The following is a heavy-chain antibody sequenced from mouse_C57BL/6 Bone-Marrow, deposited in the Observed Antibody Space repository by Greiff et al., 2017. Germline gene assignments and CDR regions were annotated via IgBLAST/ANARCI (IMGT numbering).Heavy chain of an antibody. J-gene: IGHJ2*01. CDR3: TTRALITTVVAPDY. D-gene: IGHD1-1*01. CDR1: GFNIKDDY. CDR2: IDPENGDT. Sequence: EVMLVESGAELVRPGASVKLSCTASGFNIKDDYMHWVKQRPEQGLEWIGWIDPENGDTEYASKFQGKATITADTSSNTAYLQLSSLTSEDTAVYYCTTRALITTVVAPDYWGQGTTLTVSS. V-gene: IGHV14-4*01.